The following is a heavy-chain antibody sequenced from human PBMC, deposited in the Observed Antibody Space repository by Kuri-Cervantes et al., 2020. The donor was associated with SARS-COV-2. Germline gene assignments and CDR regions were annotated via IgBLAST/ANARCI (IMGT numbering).Heavy chain of an antibody. Sequence: GESLKISCAASGFTFSSYDMHWVRQGTGKGLEWVSAIGTAGDTYYPGSVKGRFTISRENAKNSLYLQMNSLRAEDTAVYYCARDGRILGETTDGYGMDVWGQGTTVTVSS. J-gene: IGHJ6*02. D-gene: IGHD1-26*01. CDR3: ARDGRILGETTDGYGMDV. CDR2: IGTAGDT. CDR1: GFTFSSYD. V-gene: IGHV3-13*01.